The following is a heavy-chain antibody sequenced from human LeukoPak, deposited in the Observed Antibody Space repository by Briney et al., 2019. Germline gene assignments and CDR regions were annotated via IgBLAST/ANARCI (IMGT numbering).Heavy chain of an antibody. D-gene: IGHD3-3*01. Sequence: GASVKVSCKASGYTFTSYGISWVRQAPGQGLEWMGWISGCTGNTNYAHKLQGRVTMTTDTSTSTAYMELRSLRSDDTAVYYCARRTIFGVVTFDYWGQGTLVTVPS. CDR2: ISGCTGNT. J-gene: IGHJ4*02. CDR1: GYTFTSYG. V-gene: IGHV1-18*01. CDR3: ARRTIFGVVTFDY.